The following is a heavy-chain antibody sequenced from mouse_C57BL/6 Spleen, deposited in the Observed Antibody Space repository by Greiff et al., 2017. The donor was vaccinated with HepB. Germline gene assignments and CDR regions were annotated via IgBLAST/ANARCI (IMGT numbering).Heavy chain of an antibody. D-gene: IGHD1-1*01. Sequence: QVQLKESGAELVRPGASVTLSCKASGYTFTDYEMHWVKQTPVHGLEWIGAIDPETGGTAYNQKFKGKAILTADKSSSTAYMELRSLTSEDSAVYYCTRGDITTVVATDYWGQGTTLTVSS. CDR3: TRGDITTVVATDY. V-gene: IGHV1-15*01. CDR1: GYTFTDYE. CDR2: IDPETGGT. J-gene: IGHJ2*01.